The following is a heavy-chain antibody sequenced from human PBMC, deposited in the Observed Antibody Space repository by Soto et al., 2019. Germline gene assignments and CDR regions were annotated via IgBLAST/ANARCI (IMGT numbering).Heavy chain of an antibody. J-gene: IGHJ5*02. D-gene: IGHD2-2*01. V-gene: IGHV1-18*01. CDR1: GYTFTSYG. CDR3: ARSGDWSSTSCYPSNWFDP. CDR2: IIAYNGNT. Sequence: QVQLVQSGAEVKKPGASVKVSCKASGYTFTSYGISWVRQAPGQWLEWMGWIIAYNGNTNYAQTLQGRVTMTTDTSKSTAYMELRSLRSDDTAVYYGARSGDWSSTSCYPSNWFDPWGHVTLVTVS.